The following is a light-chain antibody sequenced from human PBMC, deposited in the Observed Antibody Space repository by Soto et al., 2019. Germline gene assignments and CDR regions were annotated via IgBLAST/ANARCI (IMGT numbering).Light chain of an antibody. CDR1: QSISSW. CDR3: QQYNSYSRT. CDR2: DAS. Sequence: DIQMTQSPSTLSASVGDRVTITCRASQSISSWLAWYQQKPGKAPKLLIYDASSLDSGVPSRFSGSGSGTEFTLTISSLQPDDFATYYFQQYNSYSRTFGQGTKVEI. V-gene: IGKV1-5*01. J-gene: IGKJ1*01.